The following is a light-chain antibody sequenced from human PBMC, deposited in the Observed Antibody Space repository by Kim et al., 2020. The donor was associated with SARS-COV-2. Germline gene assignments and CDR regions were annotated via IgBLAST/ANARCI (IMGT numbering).Light chain of an antibody. V-gene: IGKV3D-15*01. CDR2: GAS. J-gene: IGKJ4*01. CDR3: QQYNEWPS. CDR1: QSVSSN. Sequence: SASPGARATLSCRASQSVSSNLAWYQQKPGQAPRLFICGASIRATGIPAMCSGSGSGTEFTLTSNSLHAEDFAVYSCQQYNEWPSFGGGTKVDIK.